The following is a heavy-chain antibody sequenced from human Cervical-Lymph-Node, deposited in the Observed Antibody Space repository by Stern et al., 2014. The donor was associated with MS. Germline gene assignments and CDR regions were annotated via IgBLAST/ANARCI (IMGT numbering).Heavy chain of an antibody. D-gene: IGHD6-13*01. CDR1: GFTFSNFR. V-gene: IGHV3-7*01. Sequence: VKLVESGGGLVQPGGSLRLSCAASGFTFSNFRMSWVRQAPGKGLEWVANIKHDGSEKYYVDSVKGRFTISRDNAKNSLYLQMNSLRAEDTAVYYCARDSSSRNNDYWGQGTLVTVSS. CDR2: IKHDGSEK. CDR3: ARDSSSRNNDY. J-gene: IGHJ4*02.